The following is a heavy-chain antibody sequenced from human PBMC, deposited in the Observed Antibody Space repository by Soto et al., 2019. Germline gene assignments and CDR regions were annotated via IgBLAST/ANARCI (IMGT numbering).Heavy chain of an antibody. CDR1: GYTFTGYY. CDR3: ARGEAGPRLGSIDY. J-gene: IGHJ4*02. V-gene: IGHV1-2*04. CDR2: INPNSGGT. D-gene: IGHD1-26*01. Sequence: QVQLVQSGAEVKKPGASVKVSCKASGYTFTGYYMHWVRQAPGQGLEWMGWINPNSGGTNYAQKFQRWVTMTTDTSISTAYMELSRLISADTAVYYCARGEAGPRLGSIDYWGQGTLVTVSS.